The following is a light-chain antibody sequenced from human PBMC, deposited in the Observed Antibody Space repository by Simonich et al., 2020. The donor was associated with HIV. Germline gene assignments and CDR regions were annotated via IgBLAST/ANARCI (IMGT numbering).Light chain of an antibody. CDR2: KIS. CDR3: MQALQTPRT. J-gene: IGKJ1*01. V-gene: IGKV2-30*02. CDR1: QSLVHSDGNTY. Sequence: DVVMTQSPLSLPVTLGQPASISCRSSQSLVHSDGNTYLSWFQQRPGQSPRRLIYKISNRDSGVPDRFSGSGSGTDFSLKISRVEAEDVGVYYCMQALQTPRTFGQGTKVEIK.